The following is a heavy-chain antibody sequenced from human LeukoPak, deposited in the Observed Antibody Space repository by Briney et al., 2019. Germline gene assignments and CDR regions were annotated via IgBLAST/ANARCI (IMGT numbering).Heavy chain of an antibody. CDR2: ISSNGGST. J-gene: IGHJ3*02. CDR1: GFTFSSYA. Sequence: GGSLRLSCAASGFTFSSYAMHWVRQAPGKGLEYVSAISSNGGSTYYANSVKGRFTISRDNSKNTLYLQMGSLRAEDMAVYYCAGSWGSGCYTVDAFDIWAKGQWSPSLQ. CDR3: AGSWGSGCYTVDAFDI. V-gene: IGHV3-64*01. D-gene: IGHD6-19*01.